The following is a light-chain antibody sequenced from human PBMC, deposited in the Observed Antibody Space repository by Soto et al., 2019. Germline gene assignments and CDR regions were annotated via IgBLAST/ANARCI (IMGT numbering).Light chain of an antibody. CDR3: QQYYNYPLT. CDR1: QTISSW. Sequence: DIPLTQCPATLSGSVGDRVTITCRASQTISSWLAWYQQKPGKAPKLLIYDASSWESGVPSRLSGSGSETEFTLTISSLQPDDFATYYCQQYYNYPLTFGGGTKVDI. J-gene: IGKJ4*01. V-gene: IGKV1-5*01. CDR2: DAS.